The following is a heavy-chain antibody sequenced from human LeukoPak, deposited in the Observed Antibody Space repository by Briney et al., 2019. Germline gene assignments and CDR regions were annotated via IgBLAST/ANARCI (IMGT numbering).Heavy chain of an antibody. D-gene: IGHD6-6*01. CDR2: ISFGGST. J-gene: IGHJ4*02. Sequence: SETLSLTCSVSGGSITSHNYYWGWIRRPPGKGLEWLASISFGGSTHYNPSLKSRVTISADTSKNQFSLKVSFGTAADTAVYYCVREVGGAARHVDHWGQGTLVIVSS. CDR3: VREVGGAARHVDH. V-gene: IGHV4-39*02. CDR1: GGSITSHNYY.